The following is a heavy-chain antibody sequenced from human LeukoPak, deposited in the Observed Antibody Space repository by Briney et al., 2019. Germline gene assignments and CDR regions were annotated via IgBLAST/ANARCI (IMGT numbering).Heavy chain of an antibody. CDR1: GFTFSSYA. D-gene: IGHD2-2*01. CDR2: ISGSGGST. Sequence: PGGSLRLSCAASGFTFSSYAMSWVRQAPGKGLEWVSAISGSGGSTYYADSVKGRFTISRDNSKNTLYLQMNSLRAEDTAVYYCARDPEGVVPAASFDYWGQGTLVTVSS. CDR3: ARDPEGVVPAASFDY. V-gene: IGHV3-23*01. J-gene: IGHJ4*02.